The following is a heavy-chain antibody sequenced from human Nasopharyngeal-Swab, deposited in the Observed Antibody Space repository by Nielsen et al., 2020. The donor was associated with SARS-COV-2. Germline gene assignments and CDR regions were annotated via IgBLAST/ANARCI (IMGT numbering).Heavy chain of an antibody. D-gene: IGHD4-17*01. V-gene: IGHV3-48*02. CDR3: ARRYGDYEGSFEY. CDR2: ISTSSSTI. Sequence: GESLKISCAASGVTFSSYSMNWARQAPGKGLEWVSYISTSSSTIYYADSVKGRFTISRDNARNSLYLQMNSLRDEDTAVYYCARRYGDYEGSFEYWGQGTLVTVSS. CDR1: GVTFSSYS. J-gene: IGHJ4*02.